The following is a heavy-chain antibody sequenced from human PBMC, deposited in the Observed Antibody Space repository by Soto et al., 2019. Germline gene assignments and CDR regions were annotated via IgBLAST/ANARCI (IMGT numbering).Heavy chain of an antibody. V-gene: IGHV3-30*18. J-gene: IGHJ6*02. CDR1: GFTFSSYG. Sequence: QVQLVESGGGVVQPGRSLRLSCAASGFTFSSYGMHWVRQAPGKGLEWVAVISYDGSNKYYADSVKGRFTISRDKSKNTLYLQMNSLRAEDTAVYYCEKGSVRGMDVWGQGTTVTVSS. CDR2: ISYDGSNK. CDR3: EKGSVRGMDV.